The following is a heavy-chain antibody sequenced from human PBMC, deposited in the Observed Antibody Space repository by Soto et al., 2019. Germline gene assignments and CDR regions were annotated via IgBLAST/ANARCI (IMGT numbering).Heavy chain of an antibody. CDR3: ARDSGPSTRYYYYGMDV. Sequence: PGGSLRLSCAASGFTFSSYEMNWVRQAPGKGLEWVSYISSSGSTIYYADSVKGRFTISRDNAKNSLYLQMNSLRAEDTAVYYCARDSGPSTRYYYYGMDVWGQGTTVTVSS. D-gene: IGHD3-10*01. CDR2: ISSSGSTI. CDR1: GFTFSSYE. V-gene: IGHV3-48*03. J-gene: IGHJ6*02.